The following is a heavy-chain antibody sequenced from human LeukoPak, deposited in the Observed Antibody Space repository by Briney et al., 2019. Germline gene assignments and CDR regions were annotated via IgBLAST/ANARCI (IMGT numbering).Heavy chain of an antibody. Sequence: SETLSLTCTVSGGSISSSSYYWGWIRQPPGKGLEWIGYIYYSGSTYCNPSLKSRVTISVDTSKNQFSLKLSSVTAADTAVYYCARRLEYSSSSKDYYYYYMDVWGKGTTVTLSS. D-gene: IGHD6-6*01. CDR1: GGSISSSSYY. V-gene: IGHV4-30-4*08. CDR3: ARRLEYSSSSKDYYYYYMDV. J-gene: IGHJ6*03. CDR2: IYYSGST.